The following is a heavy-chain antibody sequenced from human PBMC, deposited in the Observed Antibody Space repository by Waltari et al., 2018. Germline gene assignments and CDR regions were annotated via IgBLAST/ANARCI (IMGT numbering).Heavy chain of an antibody. CDR3: AKGGVGTPHYWYFDL. Sequence: EVQLLESGGGLVQPGGSLRLSCAASGFTFSSYAMSWVRQAPGKGLEWVSAISGSGGSTYYADSVKGRFTISRDNSKNTLYLQTNSLRAEDTAVYYCAKGGVGTPHYWYFDLWGRGTLVTVSS. CDR1: GFTFSSYA. J-gene: IGHJ2*01. CDR2: ISGSGGST. V-gene: IGHV3-23*01. D-gene: IGHD1-1*01.